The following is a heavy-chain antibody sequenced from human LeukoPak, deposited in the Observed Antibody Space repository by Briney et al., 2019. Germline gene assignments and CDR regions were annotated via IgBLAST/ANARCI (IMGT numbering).Heavy chain of an antibody. CDR1: GGSISSYY. J-gene: IGHJ3*02. CDR3: ARDLRVSSAFDI. V-gene: IGHV4-59*01. Sequence: PSETLSLTCTVSGGSISSYYWSWIRQPPGKGLEWIGYIYYSGSTNYNPSLKSRVTISVDTSKNQFSLKLSSVTAADTAVYYCARDLRVSSAFDIWGQRTMVTVSS. D-gene: IGHD5/OR15-5a*01. CDR2: IYYSGST.